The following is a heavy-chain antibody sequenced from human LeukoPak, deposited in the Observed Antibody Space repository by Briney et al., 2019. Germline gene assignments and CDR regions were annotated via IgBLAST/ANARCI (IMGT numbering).Heavy chain of an antibody. CDR3: ARDWYQLLSHYYYGMDV. J-gene: IGHJ6*02. V-gene: IGHV3-21*01. D-gene: IGHD2-2*01. CDR1: GFTFSSYS. Sequence: GGSLRLSCAASGFTFSSYSMNWVRQAPGKGLEWVSSISSSSSYIYYADSVKGRFTISRDNAKNSLYLQMNSLRAEDTAVYYCARDWYQLLSHYYYGMDVWGQGTTVTVSS. CDR2: ISSSSSYI.